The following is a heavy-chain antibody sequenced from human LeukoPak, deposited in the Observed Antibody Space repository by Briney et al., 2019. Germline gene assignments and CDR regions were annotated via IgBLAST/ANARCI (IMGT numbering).Heavy chain of an antibody. CDR2: IYYSGST. V-gene: IGHV4-39*01. Sequence: SETLSLTCTVSGGSISSSSYYWGWIRQPPGKGLEWIGSIYYSGSTYYNPSLKSRVTISVDTSKNQFSLKLSSVTAADTAVYYCARACPYSSSWYDYYYYMDVWGKGTTVTVSS. J-gene: IGHJ6*03. D-gene: IGHD6-13*01. CDR1: GGSISSSSYY. CDR3: ARACPYSSSWYDYYYYMDV.